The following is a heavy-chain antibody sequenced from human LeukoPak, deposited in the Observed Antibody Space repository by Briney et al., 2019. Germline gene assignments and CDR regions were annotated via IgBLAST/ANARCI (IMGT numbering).Heavy chain of an antibody. CDR2: INPNNGGT. J-gene: IGHJ6*03. CDR1: GYTFTGYF. D-gene: IGHD6-6*01. V-gene: IGHV1-2*02. CDR3: ATLGSSFLYYYYYYMDV. Sequence: ASVKVSCKASGYTFTGYFIHWVRQAPGQGLEWMGWINPNNGGTKYAQKFQDRVTMTRDTSISTAYMELSRLRSDDTAVYYCATLGSSFLYYYYYYMDVWGKGTTVTVSS.